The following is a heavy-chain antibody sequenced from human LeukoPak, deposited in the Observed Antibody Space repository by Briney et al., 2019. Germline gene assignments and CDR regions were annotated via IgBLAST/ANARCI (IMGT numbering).Heavy chain of an antibody. Sequence: GGSLRLSCAASGFTFSTYGMHWVRQAPGKGLEWVAFIRYDGSNKYYADSVKGRFTISRDNAKNSLYLQMNSLKAEDTAVYYCARRCSSSCRAFDIWGQGTMVTVSS. D-gene: IGHD6-13*01. CDR2: IRYDGSNK. CDR1: GFTFSTYG. V-gene: IGHV3-30*02. J-gene: IGHJ3*02. CDR3: ARRCSSSCRAFDI.